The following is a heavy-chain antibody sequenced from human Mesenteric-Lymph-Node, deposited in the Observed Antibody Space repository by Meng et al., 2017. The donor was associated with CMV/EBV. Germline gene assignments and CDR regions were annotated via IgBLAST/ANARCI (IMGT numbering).Heavy chain of an antibody. CDR1: GFTFTSFG. D-gene: IGHD3-9*01. V-gene: IGHV3-30*02. CDR3: AEDYKTDWTNWFDP. Sequence: TFGFTFTSFGMHWVRQAPGKGMEWVAFTRYDESSKYYVDSVKGRFTISRDNSKNTLYLQMNSLRPDDAAVYYCAEDYKTDWTNWFDPWGQGTLVTVSS. CDR2: TRYDESSK. J-gene: IGHJ5*02.